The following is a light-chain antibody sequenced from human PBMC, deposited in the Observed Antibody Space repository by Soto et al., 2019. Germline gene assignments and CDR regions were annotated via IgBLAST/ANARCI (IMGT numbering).Light chain of an antibody. V-gene: IGKV1-27*01. CDR1: QGSSNY. CDR3: QKYNSALFT. CDR2: AAS. Sequence: DIQMTQSPSSRSASVGDRVTITCRASQGSSNYLAWYQQKPGKVPKLLIYAASTLQSGVPSRFSGSGSGTDFTLTISSLQPEDVATYYCQKYNSALFTFGPGTKVDIK. J-gene: IGKJ3*01.